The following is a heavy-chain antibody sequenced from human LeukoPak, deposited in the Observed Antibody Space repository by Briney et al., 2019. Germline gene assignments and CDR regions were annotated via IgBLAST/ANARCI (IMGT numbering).Heavy chain of an antibody. CDR1: GFTFSSYS. CDR2: ISSSSSYI. V-gene: IGHV3-21*01. Sequence: PGGSLRLSCAASGFTFSSYSMNWVRQAPGKGLEWVSSISSSSSYIYYADSVKGRFTISRDNAKNSLYLQMNSLRAEDTAVYYCARDKRDNWNYVKGLFDYWGQGTLVTVSS. D-gene: IGHD1-7*01. CDR3: ARDKRDNWNYVKGLFDY. J-gene: IGHJ4*02.